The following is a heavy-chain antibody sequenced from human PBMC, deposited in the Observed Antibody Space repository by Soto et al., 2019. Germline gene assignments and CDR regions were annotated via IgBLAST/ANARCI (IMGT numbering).Heavy chain of an antibody. J-gene: IGHJ3*02. D-gene: IGHD1-20*01. V-gene: IGHV3-23*01. Sequence: GGSLRLSCAASGFTFRSYAMIWVRQAPGKGLDWVSAIASGATHTYYADSVKDRFTISRDNSKNTLYLHMNGLRAEDTAVYYCAKYLADRYTSRGAYDIWGQGTMVTVSS. CDR3: AKYLADRYTSRGAYDI. CDR1: GFTFRSYA. CDR2: IASGATHT.